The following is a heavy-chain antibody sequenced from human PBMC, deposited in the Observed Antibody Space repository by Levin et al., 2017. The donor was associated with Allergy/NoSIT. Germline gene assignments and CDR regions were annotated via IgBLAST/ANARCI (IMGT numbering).Heavy chain of an antibody. D-gene: IGHD1-1*01. V-gene: IGHV5-51*01. CDR1: GSSFTSYW. Sequence: PGVSLRLSCQGSGSSFTSYWIGWVRQMPGKGLEWMGIIYPGDSDTRYSPSFQGQVTISADKSISTAYLQWSSLKASDTAIYYCARRGTRDYYYYMDVWGKGTTVTVSS. CDR3: ARRGTRDYYYYMDV. CDR2: IYPGDSDT. J-gene: IGHJ6*03.